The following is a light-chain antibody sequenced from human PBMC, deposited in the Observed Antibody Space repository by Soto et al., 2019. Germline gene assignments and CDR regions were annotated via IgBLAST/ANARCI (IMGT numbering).Light chain of an antibody. CDR2: DVS. CDR3: GSYTSSSTLV. J-gene: IGLJ2*01. CDR1: SSDVGSYNS. V-gene: IGLV2-14*01. Sequence: QSALTQPASVSESPGQSITFSCTGTSSDVGSYNSVSWYQQHPGKAPKVMIYDVSNRPSGVSNRFSGSKSGNTASLTISGLQAEDEADYYCGSYTSSSTLVFGGGTKVTVL.